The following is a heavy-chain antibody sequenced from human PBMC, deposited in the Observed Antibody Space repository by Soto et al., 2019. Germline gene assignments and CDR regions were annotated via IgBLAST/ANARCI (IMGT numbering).Heavy chain of an antibody. CDR1: GFTFSSYG. CDR2: IWYDGSNK. D-gene: IGHD3-16*01. Sequence: QVQLVGSGGGVVQPGRSLRLSCAASGFTFSSYGMHWVRQAPGKGLEWVAVIWYDGSNKYYADSVKGRFTISRDNSKNTLYLQMNSLRAEDTAVYYCARDPTGRMIPYYFDSWGQGTLVTVSS. V-gene: IGHV3-33*01. J-gene: IGHJ4*02. CDR3: ARDPTGRMIPYYFDS.